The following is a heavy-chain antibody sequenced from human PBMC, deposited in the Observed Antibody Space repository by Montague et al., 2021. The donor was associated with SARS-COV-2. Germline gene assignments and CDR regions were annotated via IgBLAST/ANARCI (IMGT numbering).Heavy chain of an antibody. D-gene: IGHD3-10*01. J-gene: IGHJ4*02. CDR2: ISDSGDNT. V-gene: IGHV3-23*01. CDR3: AKSTHYYVSGTYYNTYYFDQ. CDR1: GFTFTNYG. Sequence: SLRLSCAASGFTFTNYGMSWVRQAPGKGLEWVSLISDSGDNTHYADSVKGRFTISRDNSKNMVLLQMNNLRAEDTAVYYCAKSTHYYVSGTYYNTYYFDQWGQGILVTVSS.